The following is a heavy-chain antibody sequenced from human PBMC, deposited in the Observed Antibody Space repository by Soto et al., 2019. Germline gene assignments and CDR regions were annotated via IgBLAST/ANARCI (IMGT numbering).Heavy chain of an antibody. D-gene: IGHD6-19*01. CDR1: GGSISSYY. J-gene: IGHJ4*02. CDR3: ARSRYSSGGSMFY. CDR2: IYYSGST. V-gene: IGHV4-59*01. Sequence: SETLSLTCTVSGGSISSYYWSWIRQPPGKGLEWIGYIYYSGSTNYNPSLKSRVTISVDTSKNQFSLKLSSVTAADTAVYYCARSRYSSGGSMFYWGQGTLVTVSS.